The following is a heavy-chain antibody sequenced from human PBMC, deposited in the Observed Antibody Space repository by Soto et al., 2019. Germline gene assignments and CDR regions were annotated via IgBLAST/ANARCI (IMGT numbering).Heavy chain of an antibody. CDR3: ARVAEYCSDGSCYGLRFDP. J-gene: IGHJ5*02. CDR2: IYSGGST. V-gene: IGHV3-66*01. Sequence: ETLSLTCTVSGGSISSSSSYWGWIRQPPGKGLEWVSLIYSGGSTYYADSVKGRFTISRDNSKNTLYLQMNNLRVEDTAVYYCARVAEYCSDGSCYGLRFDPWGQGTLVTVSS. D-gene: IGHD2-15*01. CDR1: GGSISSSSSY.